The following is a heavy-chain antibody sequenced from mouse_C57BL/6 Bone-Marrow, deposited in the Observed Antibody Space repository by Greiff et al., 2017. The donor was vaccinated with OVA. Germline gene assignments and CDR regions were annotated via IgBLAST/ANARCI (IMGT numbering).Heavy chain of an antibody. CDR3: ARPITTVVAHYCDY. CDR1: GYTFTDYN. CDR2: ITPNNGGT. J-gene: IGHJ2*01. D-gene: IGHD1-1*01. Sequence: VQLQQSGPELVKPGASVKIPCKASGYTFTDYNMDWVKQSHGKSLEWIGDITPNNGGTIYNQKFKGQAPLTVDKASSTAYMVLRSLTSEDTAVYYFARPITTVVAHYCDYWGQGTTRTVSS. V-gene: IGHV1-18*01.